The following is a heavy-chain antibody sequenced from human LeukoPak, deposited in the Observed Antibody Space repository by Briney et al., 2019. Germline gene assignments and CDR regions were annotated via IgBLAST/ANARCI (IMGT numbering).Heavy chain of an antibody. CDR2: INHSGST. J-gene: IGHJ6*03. Sequence: PSETLSLTCAVYGGSFSGYYWSLVRQPPGKGLEWIGEINHSGSTNYNPSLKSRVTISVDTSKNQFSLKLSSVTAADTAVYYCARVPFHSTVDYYMDVWGKGTTVTVSS. CDR1: GGSFSGYY. CDR3: ARVPFHSTVDYYMDV. V-gene: IGHV4-34*01. D-gene: IGHD1-26*01.